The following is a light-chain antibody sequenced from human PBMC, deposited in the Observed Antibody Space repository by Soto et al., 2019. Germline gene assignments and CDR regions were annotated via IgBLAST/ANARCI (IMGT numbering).Light chain of an antibody. V-gene: IGLV2-11*01. CDR3: CSFAGSHSVV. J-gene: IGLJ3*02. Sequence: QSVLTQPRSVSGSPGQRVTISCTGTSSDVGGYKYVSWYQRHPGEVPQLLIYDVTERPSGVPDRFSGSKSGNTASLTISGLQAEDEADYFCCSFAGSHSVVFGGGTQLTVL. CDR2: DVT. CDR1: SSDVGGYKY.